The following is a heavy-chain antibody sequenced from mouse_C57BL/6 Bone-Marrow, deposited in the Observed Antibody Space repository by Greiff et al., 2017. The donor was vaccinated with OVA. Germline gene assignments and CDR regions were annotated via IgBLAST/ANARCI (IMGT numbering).Heavy chain of an antibody. CDR3: AILFAY. CDR2: IDPSDSYT. J-gene: IGHJ3*01. Sequence: QVQLQQPGAELVRPGTSVKLSCKASGYTFTSYWMHWVKQRPGQGLEWIGVIDPSDSYTNYNQKFKGKATLTVDTSPSTAYMQLSSLTSEDSAVYYCAILFAYWGQGTLVTVSA. V-gene: IGHV1-59*01. CDR1: GYTFTSYW.